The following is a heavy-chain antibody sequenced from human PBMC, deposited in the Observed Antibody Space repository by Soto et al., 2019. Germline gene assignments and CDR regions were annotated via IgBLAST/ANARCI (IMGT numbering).Heavy chain of an antibody. V-gene: IGHV3-7*03. J-gene: IGHJ4*02. CDR3: ARDVGPITIFGEALSGYFDF. CDR2: IKQDGSER. Sequence: XGSLRLSCAVSGFSFGTYWMSWVRQAPGEGLEWLASIKQDGSERYYLDSVKGRFTISRDNAKDSLSLQMNSLRGEDTAFYYCARDVGPITIFGEALSGYFDFWGQGTLVTVSS. D-gene: IGHD3-3*01. CDR1: GFSFGTYW.